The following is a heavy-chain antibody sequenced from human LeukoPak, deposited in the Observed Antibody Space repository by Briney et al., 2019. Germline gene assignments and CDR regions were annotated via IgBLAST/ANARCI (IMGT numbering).Heavy chain of an antibody. CDR2: INHSGST. CDR3: ASRWKYQLLFYYYGMDV. CDR1: GGSISSSSYY. J-gene: IGHJ6*04. Sequence: SETLSLTCTVSGGSISSSSYYWGWIRQPPGKGLEWIGEINHSGSTNYNPSLKSRVTISVDTSKNQFSLKLSSVTAADTAVYYCASRWKYQLLFYYYGMDVWGKGTTVTVSS. V-gene: IGHV4-39*07. D-gene: IGHD2-2*01.